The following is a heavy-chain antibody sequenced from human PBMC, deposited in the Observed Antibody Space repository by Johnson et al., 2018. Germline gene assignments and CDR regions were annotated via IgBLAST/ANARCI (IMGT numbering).Heavy chain of an antibody. V-gene: IGHV3-21*01. CDR2: ISSSSSYI. Sequence: EVQLLETGGGLVQPGGSLRLSCAASGFTFSSYSMNWVRQAPGKGLEWVSSISSSSSYIYYADSVKDRFTISRDNAKNSLYLQMNSLRAEDTAVYYCARDGQVRTRASYYYYMDVWGKGTTVTVSS. CDR3: ARDGQVRTRASYYYYMDV. D-gene: IGHD3-10*01. J-gene: IGHJ6*03. CDR1: GFTFSSYS.